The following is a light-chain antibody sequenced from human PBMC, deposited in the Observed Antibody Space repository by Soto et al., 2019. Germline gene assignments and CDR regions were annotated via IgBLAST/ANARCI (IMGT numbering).Light chain of an antibody. Sequence: QSVLTQPASVSGSPGQSITISCTGTSSDVGGYNYASWYQQHPGKAPKLMIYEVNKRPSGVPDRFSGSKSGNPASLTVSGLQAEDEADYYCSSYAGSSNVFGTGTKVTVL. J-gene: IGLJ1*01. CDR3: SSYAGSSNV. CDR1: SSDVGGYNY. CDR2: EVN. V-gene: IGLV2-8*01.